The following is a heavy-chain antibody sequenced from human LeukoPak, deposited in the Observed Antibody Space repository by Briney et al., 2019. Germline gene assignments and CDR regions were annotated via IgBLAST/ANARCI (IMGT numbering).Heavy chain of an antibody. V-gene: IGHV3-23*01. D-gene: IGHD3-22*01. J-gene: IGHJ4*02. Sequence: GGSLRLSCAASGFTFSSYAMSWVRQAPGKGLEWVSAISGSGGSTYYADSVKGRFTISRDNSKNTLYLQMNSLRAEDTAVYYCARARSSGYYFDYWGQGTLVTVSS. CDR2: ISGSGGST. CDR3: ARARSSGYYFDY. CDR1: GFTFSSYA.